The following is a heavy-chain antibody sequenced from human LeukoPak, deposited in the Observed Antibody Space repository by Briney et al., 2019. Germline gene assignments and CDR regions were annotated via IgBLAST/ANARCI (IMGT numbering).Heavy chain of an antibody. CDR2: MNPNSGNT. V-gene: IGHV1-8*01. CDR1: GYTFTSYD. D-gene: IGHD3-16*01. CDR3: VQWGYDSAPPSRDY. Sequence: ASVKVSCKASGYTFTSYDINWVRQATGQGLEWMGWMNPNSGNTGYAQKFQGRVTITRNTSISTAYMELSSLRSEDTAVYYCVQWGYDSAPPSRDYWGQGTLVTVSS. J-gene: IGHJ4*02.